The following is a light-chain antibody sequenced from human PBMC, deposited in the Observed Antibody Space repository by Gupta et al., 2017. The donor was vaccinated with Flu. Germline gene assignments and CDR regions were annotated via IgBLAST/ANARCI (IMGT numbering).Light chain of an antibody. CDR2: QDN. J-gene: IGLJ1*01. CDR3: QAWDSSTFYV. CDR1: ELGDKY. Sequence: SYELTQPPSVSVSPGQTASITCSGDELGDKYIYWYQHKSGQSPIVVIYQDNNRPSGIPGRFSGSHSGTTATLTISGTQPMDEADYYCQAWDSSTFYVFGTGTKVTVL. V-gene: IGLV3-1*01.